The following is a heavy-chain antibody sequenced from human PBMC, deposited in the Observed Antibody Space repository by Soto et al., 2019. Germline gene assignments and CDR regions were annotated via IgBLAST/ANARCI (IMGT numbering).Heavy chain of an antibody. CDR3: AREGGSLQRHWYFDL. CDR2: INPNSGGT. CDR1: GYTFTGYY. Sequence: QVQLVQSGAEVKKPGASVKVSCKASGYTFTGYYMHWVRQAPGQGLEWMGWINPNSGGTNYAQKSQGWVSMTRDTSISSAYMELSRLRSDDTAVYYCAREGGSLQRHWYFDLWGRGTLVTVSS. J-gene: IGHJ2*01. V-gene: IGHV1-2*04. D-gene: IGHD3-16*01.